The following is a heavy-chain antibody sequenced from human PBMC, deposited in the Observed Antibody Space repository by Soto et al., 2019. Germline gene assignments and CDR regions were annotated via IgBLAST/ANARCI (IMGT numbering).Heavy chain of an antibody. Sequence: GGSLRLSCAASGFTFSSYAMSWVRQAPGKGLEWVSAISGSGGSTYYADSVKGRFTISRDNSKNTLYLQMNSLRAEDTAVYYCAKDIHSLNRHEGKRGTIAVAGPFDYWGQGTLVTVSS. CDR3: AKDIHSLNRHEGKRGTIAVAGPFDY. CDR2: ISGSGGST. D-gene: IGHD6-19*01. J-gene: IGHJ4*02. V-gene: IGHV3-23*01. CDR1: GFTFSSYA.